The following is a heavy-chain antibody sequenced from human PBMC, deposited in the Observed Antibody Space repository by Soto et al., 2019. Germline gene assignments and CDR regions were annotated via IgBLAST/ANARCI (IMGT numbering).Heavy chain of an antibody. J-gene: IGHJ6*02. D-gene: IGHD4-17*01. CDR3: ASHVGDYDYYYGMDV. CDR2: IYPGDSDT. Sequence: PGESLKISCTGSGYSFTSYLIGWVRQMPGKGLEWMGIIYPGDSDTRYSPSFQGQVTISADKSISTAYLQWSSLKASDTAMYYCASHVGDYDYYYGMDVWGQGTTVTVSS. CDR1: GYSFTSYL. V-gene: IGHV5-51*01.